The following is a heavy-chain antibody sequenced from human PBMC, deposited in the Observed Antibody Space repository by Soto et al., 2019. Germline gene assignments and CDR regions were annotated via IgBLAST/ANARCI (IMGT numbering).Heavy chain of an antibody. V-gene: IGHV4-34*01. D-gene: IGHD3-22*01. CDR3: ARVPHYYDRYFDY. Sequence: SETLSLTCDVYGESFSGNYWSWIRQPPGKGLEWIGEINHSGSTNYNPSLKSRVTISVDTSKNQFSLKLSSVTAADTAVYYCARVPHYYDRYFDYWGQGTLVTVSS. CDR1: GESFSGNY. CDR2: INHSGST. J-gene: IGHJ4*02.